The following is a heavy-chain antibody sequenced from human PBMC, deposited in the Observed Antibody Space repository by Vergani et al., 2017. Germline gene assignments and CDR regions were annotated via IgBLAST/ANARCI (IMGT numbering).Heavy chain of an antibody. V-gene: IGHV3-30-3*01. CDR3: ARDRGIFLEGYGMDV. Sequence: QVQLVESGGGVVQPGRSLRLSCAASGFTFSSYAMHWVRQAPGKGLEWVAVISYDGSNKYYADSVKGRFTISRDNSKNTLYLQMNSLRAEDTAVYYCARDRGIFLEGYGMDVWGQGP. CDR2: ISYDGSNK. CDR1: GFTFSSYA. J-gene: IGHJ6*02. D-gene: IGHD3-3*01.